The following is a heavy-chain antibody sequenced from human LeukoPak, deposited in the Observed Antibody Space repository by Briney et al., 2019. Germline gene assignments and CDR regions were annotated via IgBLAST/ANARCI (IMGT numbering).Heavy chain of an antibody. J-gene: IGHJ6*02. Sequence: SETLSLTCAVYGGSFSGYYWSWIRQPPGKGLEWIGEINHSGSTNYNPSLKSRVTISVDTSKNQFSLKLSSVTAADTAVYYCARRENRAHCSSTTPCYYYYGMDAWGQGTTVTVSS. CDR3: ARRENRAHCSSTTPCYYYYGMDA. V-gene: IGHV4-34*01. CDR1: GGSFSGYY. D-gene: IGHD2-2*01. CDR2: INHSGST.